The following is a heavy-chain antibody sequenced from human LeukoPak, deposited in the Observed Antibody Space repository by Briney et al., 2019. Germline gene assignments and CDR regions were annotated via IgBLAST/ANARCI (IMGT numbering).Heavy chain of an antibody. CDR1: GFTFSSYT. CDR3: AREGSDAFEI. Sequence: SGESLTLSCAVSGFTFSSYTMNWVRQPPGKGLEWVSSISSSDNYIYYENSVTGRFTISRDHATSSLYPETTTLRVEDTALYYCAREGSDAFEIWGQGTMVTVSS. J-gene: IGHJ3*02. CDR2: ISSSDNYI. V-gene: IGHV3-21*01.